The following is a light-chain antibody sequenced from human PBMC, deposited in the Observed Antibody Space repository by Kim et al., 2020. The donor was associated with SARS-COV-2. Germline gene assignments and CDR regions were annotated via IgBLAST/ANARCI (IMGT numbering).Light chain of an antibody. CDR2: EAS. V-gene: IGKV1-12*01. Sequence: DVQLTQSPSSVSASVGDRVTITCRASQGIDSWLAWYQEKPGKAPKLLIYEASNLQSGVPSRFSGSGSGTEFTLTIRSLQPEDFATYYCQQAFSFPPLTFGGGTKVEIK. J-gene: IGKJ4*01. CDR1: QGIDSW. CDR3: QQAFSFPPLT.